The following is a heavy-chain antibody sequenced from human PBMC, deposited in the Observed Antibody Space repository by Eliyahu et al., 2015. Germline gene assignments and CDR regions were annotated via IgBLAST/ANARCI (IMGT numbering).Heavy chain of an antibody. CDR2: XSGSGGST. CDR1: GFXFXXPA. CDR3: AKDGYSYGSVYYFDY. V-gene: IGHV3-23*01. Sequence: EVQLLESEGGLVQPGGSLXLSCAASGFXFXXPAMXWVRQAPGKGLEWVSGXSGSGGSTYYADSVKGRFTISRDNSKNTVYLQMSSLRAEDTAVYYCAKDGYSYGSVYYFDYWGQGTLVTVSS. J-gene: IGHJ4*02. D-gene: IGHD5-18*01.